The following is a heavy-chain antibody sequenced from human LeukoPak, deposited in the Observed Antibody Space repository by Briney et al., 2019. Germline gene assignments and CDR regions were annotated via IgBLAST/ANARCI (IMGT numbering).Heavy chain of an antibody. CDR1: GYTFTSYG. V-gene: IGHV1-18*01. CDR2: ISAYNGNT. CDR3: VRDSFDWLLSDFDY. Sequence: ASVKVSCKASGYTFTSYGISWVRQAPGQGLEWMGWISAYNGNTNYAQKLQGRVTMTTDTSTSTAYMELRSLRSDDTAVYYCVRDSFDWLLSDFDYWGQGTLVTVSS. D-gene: IGHD3-9*01. J-gene: IGHJ4*02.